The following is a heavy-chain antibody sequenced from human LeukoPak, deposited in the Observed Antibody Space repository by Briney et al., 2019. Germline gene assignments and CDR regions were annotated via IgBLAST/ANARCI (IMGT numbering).Heavy chain of an antibody. CDR3: AGGDSGFGY. D-gene: IGHD3-10*01. V-gene: IGHV3-74*01. CDR2: ANSDGSST. Sequence: GGSLRLSCAASGFTFSSYWMHWIRQAPGKGLVWVSPANSDGSSTSYADSVKGRFAISRDNAKNTLYLQMNSLRVEDTAVYYCAGGDSGFGYWGQGTLVTVSS. J-gene: IGHJ4*02. CDR1: GFTFSSYW.